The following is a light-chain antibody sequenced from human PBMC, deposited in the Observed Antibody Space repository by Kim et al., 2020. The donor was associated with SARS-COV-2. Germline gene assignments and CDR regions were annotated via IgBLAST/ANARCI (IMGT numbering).Light chain of an antibody. CDR3: QQYNNWPPDT. J-gene: IGKJ5*01. CDR2: GAS. Sequence: EIVMTQSPATLSVSPGERATLSCRASQSVSSNLAWYQQKPGQAPRLLIYGASTRATGIPARFSGSGSGTEFTLTISSLQSEDFAVYYCQQYNNWPPDTFGQGTRPEI. V-gene: IGKV3-15*01. CDR1: QSVSSN.